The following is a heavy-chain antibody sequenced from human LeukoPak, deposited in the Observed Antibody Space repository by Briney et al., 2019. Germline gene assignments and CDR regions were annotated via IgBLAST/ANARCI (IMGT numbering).Heavy chain of an antibody. CDR3: ARGSYDYVWGSYRQSSYYFDY. Sequence: GASVKVSCKASGYTFTGYYMHWVRQAPGQGLEWMGWINPNSGGTNYAQKFQGWVTMTRDTSISTAYMELSRLRSDDTAVYYCARGSYDYVWGSYRQSSYYFDYWGQGTLVTVSS. CDR2: INPNSGGT. CDR1: GYTFTGYY. D-gene: IGHD3-16*02. V-gene: IGHV1-2*04. J-gene: IGHJ4*02.